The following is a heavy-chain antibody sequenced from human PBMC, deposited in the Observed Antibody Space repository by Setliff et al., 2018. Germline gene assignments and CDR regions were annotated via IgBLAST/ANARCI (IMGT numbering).Heavy chain of an antibody. D-gene: IGHD3-3*01. V-gene: IGHV4-61*09. CDR3: ARVSGFLYVDV. CDR2: IYTSWST. Sequence: SETLSLTCTVSGGSISGGGYYWSWIRQHPGKGLEWIGHIYTSWSTNYNPSLKSRVTMSVDTTKNQFSLKLTSVTAADTAVYYCARVSGFLYVDVWGKGTTVTVSS. CDR1: GGSISGGGYY. J-gene: IGHJ6*03.